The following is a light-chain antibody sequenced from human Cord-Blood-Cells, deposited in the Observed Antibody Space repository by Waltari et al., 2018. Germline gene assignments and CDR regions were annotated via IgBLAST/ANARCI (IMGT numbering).Light chain of an antibody. CDR2: DVS. V-gene: IGLV2-14*01. Sequence: QSALTQPASVSGSPGQSITIPCTGTSSDVGCYNYFSWYQQHPGKAPKLMIYDVSNRPSGVSNRFSGSKSGNTASLTISGLQAEDEADYYCSSYTSSSTVVFGGGTKLTVL. CDR1: SSDVGCYNY. J-gene: IGLJ2*01. CDR3: SSYTSSSTVV.